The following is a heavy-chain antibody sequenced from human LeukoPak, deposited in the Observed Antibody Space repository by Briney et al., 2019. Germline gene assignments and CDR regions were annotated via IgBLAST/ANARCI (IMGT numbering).Heavy chain of an antibody. V-gene: IGHV4-4*02. CDR2: IYHSGST. CDR1: GGSISSSNW. J-gene: IGHJ6*03. CDR3: ARARPPITILARDRPHYMDV. Sequence: PSETLSLTCAVSGGSISSSNWWSWVRQPPGKGLEWIGEIYHSGSTNYNPSLKSRVTISVDKSKNQFSLKLSSVTAADTAVYYCARARPPITILARDRPHYMDVWGKGTTVTVSS. D-gene: IGHD3-3*01.